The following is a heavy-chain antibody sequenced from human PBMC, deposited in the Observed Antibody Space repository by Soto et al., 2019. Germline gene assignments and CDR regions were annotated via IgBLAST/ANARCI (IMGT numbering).Heavy chain of an antibody. CDR2: ITHSGST. CDR1: GGSFSGYY. CDR3: ARGPTGGAEEGDAFDI. D-gene: IGHD2-8*02. V-gene: IGHV4-34*01. Sequence: GSLRLSCAVYGGSFSGYYWSWIRQPPGKGLEWIGEITHSGSTNYNPSLKSRVIISVDTAKNQFSLKLISGTAADPVVYCCARGPTGGAEEGDAFDIWGQGTMVTVSS. J-gene: IGHJ3*02.